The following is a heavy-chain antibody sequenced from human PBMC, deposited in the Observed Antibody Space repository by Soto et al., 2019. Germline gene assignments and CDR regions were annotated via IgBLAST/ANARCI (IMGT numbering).Heavy chain of an antibody. CDR2: ISWNSGSI. Sequence: GGSLRLSCAASGFTFDDYAMHWVRQAPGKGLEWVSGISWNSGSIGYADSVKGRFTVSRDNAKSSVYLQLTSLRHEDTAVYYCTSDLSHWGQGTLVTAPQ. CDR3: TSDLSH. CDR1: GFTFDDYA. J-gene: IGHJ4*02. V-gene: IGHV3-9*01.